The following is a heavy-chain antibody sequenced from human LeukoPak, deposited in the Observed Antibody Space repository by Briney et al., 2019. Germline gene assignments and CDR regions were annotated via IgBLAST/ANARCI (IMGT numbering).Heavy chain of an antibody. J-gene: IGHJ3*02. Sequence: GGSLRLSCAASGFTFSNAWMSWVRQAPGKGREGVGRIKSKTDGGTTDYAAPVKGRFTISRDDSKNTLYLQMNSLKTEDTAVYYCTTGRITMIVVARDAFDIWGQGTMVTVSS. D-gene: IGHD3-22*01. CDR3: TTGRITMIVVARDAFDI. CDR1: GFTFSNAW. CDR2: IKSKTDGGTT. V-gene: IGHV3-15*01.